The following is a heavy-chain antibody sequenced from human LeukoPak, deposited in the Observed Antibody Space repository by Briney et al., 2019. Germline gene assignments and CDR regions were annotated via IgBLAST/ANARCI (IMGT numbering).Heavy chain of an antibody. D-gene: IGHD1-26*01. CDR1: GFTFSSYS. CDR3: ARGSGSYLAPV. V-gene: IGHV3-21*01. Sequence: PGGSLRLSCAAPGFTFSSYSMNWVRQAPGKGLEWVSSISSSGNYIYYADSVEGRFTISRDNTKNSLYLQMNSLSAEDTAVYYCARGSGSYLAPVWGQGTTVTVSS. CDR2: ISSSGNYI. J-gene: IGHJ6*02.